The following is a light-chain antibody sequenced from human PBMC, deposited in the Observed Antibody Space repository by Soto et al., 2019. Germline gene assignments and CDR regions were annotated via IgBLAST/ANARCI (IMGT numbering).Light chain of an antibody. CDR1: SSVVGVYMY. CDR2: DVS. CDR3: CSYAGSYTYV. J-gene: IGLJ1*01. V-gene: IGLV2-11*01. Sequence: QAALAQPRSVSGSPGQPVTISCTGNSSVVGVYMYVSWYQQHPGKAPKLLIYDVSKRPSGVPDRSSGSKSGKTGSLTISGLQAEDQADYYCCSYAGSYTYVFGTGTKVTVL.